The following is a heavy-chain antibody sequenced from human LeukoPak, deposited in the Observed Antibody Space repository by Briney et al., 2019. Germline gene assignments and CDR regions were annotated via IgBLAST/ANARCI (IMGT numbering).Heavy chain of an antibody. CDR3: ARESNWAYYFDY. CDR2: ISAYNGDT. D-gene: IGHD1-1*01. CDR1: GYTFASYG. V-gene: IGHV1-18*01. Sequence: ASVKVSCKASGYTFASYGITWVRQAPGQGLEWMGWISAYNGDTNYAQNLQGRVTMTTDTSTSTASMELTSLRSDDTAVYYCARESNWAYYFDYWGQGTLVTVSS. J-gene: IGHJ4*02.